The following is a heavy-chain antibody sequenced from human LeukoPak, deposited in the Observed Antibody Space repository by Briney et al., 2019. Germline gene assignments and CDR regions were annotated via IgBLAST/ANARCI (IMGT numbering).Heavy chain of an antibody. CDR3: ARGDGPFDY. J-gene: IGHJ4*02. D-gene: IGHD2-8*01. V-gene: IGHV3-23*01. CDR1: GFTFNGYA. CDR2: ITGSRSNT. Sequence: GGSLRLSCAASGFTFNGYAMSWVRRAPGKGLEWVSLITGSRSNTYYADSVEGRFTISRDKSKNMLYLQMNSLRAEDTAVYYCARGDGPFDYWGQGTLVTVSS.